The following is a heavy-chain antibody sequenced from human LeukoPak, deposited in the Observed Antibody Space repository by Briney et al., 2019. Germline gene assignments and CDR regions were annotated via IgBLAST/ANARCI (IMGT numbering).Heavy chain of an antibody. Sequence: PSETLSLTCAVYGGSFSGYYWSWIRQPPGKGLEWIGEINHSGSTNYNPSLKSRVTISVDTSKNQFSLKLSSVTAADTAVYYCARGRRTWELRIWGQGTMVTVSS. J-gene: IGHJ3*02. V-gene: IGHV4-34*01. CDR3: ARGRRTWELRI. CDR1: GGSFSGYY. D-gene: IGHD1-26*01. CDR2: INHSGST.